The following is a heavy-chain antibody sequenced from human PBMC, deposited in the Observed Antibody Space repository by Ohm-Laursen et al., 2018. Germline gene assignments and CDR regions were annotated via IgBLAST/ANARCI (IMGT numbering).Heavy chain of an antibody. CDR1: GYTFTGYY. V-gene: IGHV1-2*02. J-gene: IGHJ3*02. D-gene: IGHD1-20*01. Sequence: VASVKVSCKASGYTFTGYYIHWVRQAPGQGLEWMGWMNPNSGGTNYAQKFQGRVTMTRDTSISTAYMELSRLTSDDTAVYYCASLYNWNQPSDDAFDIWGQGTMVTVSS. CDR3: ASLYNWNQPSDDAFDI. CDR2: MNPNSGGT.